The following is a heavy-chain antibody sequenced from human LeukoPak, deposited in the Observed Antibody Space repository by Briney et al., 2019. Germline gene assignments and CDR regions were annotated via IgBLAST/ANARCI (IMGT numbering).Heavy chain of an antibody. CDR2: IYTGGTT. V-gene: IGHV4-4*07. J-gene: IGHJ4*01. CDR1: GVSISGYY. CDR3: ARDASGTYYVDGWYFDL. Sequence: SETLSLTCTVSGVSISGYYWSWIRQPAGKGLEWLGRIYTGGTTNYNPSLTSRVTMSVDMSKNQFSLKVNSVTAADTAVYYCARDASGTYYVDGWYFDLWGHGTLVTVSS. D-gene: IGHD1-26*01.